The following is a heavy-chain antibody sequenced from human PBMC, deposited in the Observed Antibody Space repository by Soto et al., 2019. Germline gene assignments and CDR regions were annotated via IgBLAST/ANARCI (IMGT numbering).Heavy chain of an antibody. Sequence: GGSLRLSCAASGFTFSSYSMNWVRQAPGKGLEWVSSISSSSSYIYYADSVKGRFTISRDNAKNSLYLQMNSLRAEDTAVYYCARDLRGSSSSFDYWGQGTLVTVSS. J-gene: IGHJ4*02. D-gene: IGHD6-6*01. V-gene: IGHV3-21*01. CDR3: ARDLRGSSSSFDY. CDR2: ISSSSSYI. CDR1: GFTFSSYS.